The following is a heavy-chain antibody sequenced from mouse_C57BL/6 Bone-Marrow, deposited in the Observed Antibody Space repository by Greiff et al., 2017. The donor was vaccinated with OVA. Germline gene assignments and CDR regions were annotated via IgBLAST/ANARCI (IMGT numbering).Heavy chain of an antibody. D-gene: IGHD4-1*01. CDR2: IRNKANGYTT. Sequence: EVQLQESGGGLVQPGGSLSLSCAASGFTFTDYYMSWVRQPPGKALEWLGFIRNKANGYTTEYSASVKGRFTISRDNYQSILYLQMKALRAEDIATYYCARDGPFPGRYYAMDYWGQGTSVTVSS. V-gene: IGHV7-3*01. CDR3: ARDGPFPGRYYAMDY. J-gene: IGHJ4*01. CDR1: GFTFTDYY.